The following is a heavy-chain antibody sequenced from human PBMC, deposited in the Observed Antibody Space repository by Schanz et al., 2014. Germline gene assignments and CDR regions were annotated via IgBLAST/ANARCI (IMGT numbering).Heavy chain of an antibody. CDR1: GYSLNELS. J-gene: IGHJ6*02. V-gene: IGHV1-24*01. CDR2: FDVEDGET. Sequence: QLMQSGSEVRKPGASVKVSCKVSGYSLNELSMHWVRQAPGKGLEWLGGFDVEDGETIYAQKFQGRVIMTEDTSTDTAYVELSRLTSEDTGVYYCATETSRTWFYNGVDVWGQGTTVTVSS. D-gene: IGHD2-2*01. CDR3: ATETSRTWFYNGVDV.